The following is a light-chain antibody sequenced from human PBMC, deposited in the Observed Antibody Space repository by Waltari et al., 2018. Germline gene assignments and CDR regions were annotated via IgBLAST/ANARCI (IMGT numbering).Light chain of an antibody. CDR3: QQYGSSPGT. Sequence: EIVLTQSPATLSLSPGERATLSCGASQSVSSSDLAWYQQKPGLAPRLLIYDASSRATGIPDRFSGSGSGTDFTLTISRLEPEDFAVYYCQQYGSSPGTFGQGTKVEIK. V-gene: IGKV3D-20*01. CDR1: QSVSSSD. J-gene: IGKJ1*01. CDR2: DAS.